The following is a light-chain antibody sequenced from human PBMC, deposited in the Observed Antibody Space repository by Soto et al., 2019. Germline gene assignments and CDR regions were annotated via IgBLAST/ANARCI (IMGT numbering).Light chain of an antibody. Sequence: EIVLTQSPATLSLSPGERATLSCRASQSVSSYLAWYQQKPGQAPRLLIYDASNRATGVPARFSGSGSGTDFTLTISRLEPEDFAVYYCQQYGSSPLVAFGQGTKVDIK. J-gene: IGKJ1*01. V-gene: IGKV3-20*01. CDR1: QSVSSY. CDR2: DAS. CDR3: QQYGSSPLVA.